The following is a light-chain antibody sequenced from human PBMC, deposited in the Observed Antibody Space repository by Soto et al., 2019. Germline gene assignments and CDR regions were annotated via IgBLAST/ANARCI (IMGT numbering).Light chain of an antibody. CDR3: QQHNNWTPLT. CDR2: GAS. Sequence: EIVMTQSPATLSVSPGERATLSCRASQSVSSNLAWYQQKPGQAPRLLIYGASTRATGIPARFSGSGSGTEFTLTISSLQPEDFAVYYCQQHNNWTPLTFGGGTKVEIK. V-gene: IGKV3-15*01. J-gene: IGKJ4*01. CDR1: QSVSSN.